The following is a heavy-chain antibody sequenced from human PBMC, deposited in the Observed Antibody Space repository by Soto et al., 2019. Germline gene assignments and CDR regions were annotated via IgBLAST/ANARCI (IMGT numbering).Heavy chain of an antibody. CDR2: ISGSGGST. CDR1: GFTFSSYA. V-gene: IGHV3-23*01. CDR3: AKGYEDIVVVVAATHRAGAFDI. D-gene: IGHD2-15*01. Sequence: GGSLRLSCAASGFTFSSYAMSWVRQAPGKGLEWVSAISGSGGSTYYADSVKGRFTISRDNSKNTLYLQMTSLRAEETAVYYCAKGYEDIVVVVAATHRAGAFDIWGQGTMVTVSS. J-gene: IGHJ3*02.